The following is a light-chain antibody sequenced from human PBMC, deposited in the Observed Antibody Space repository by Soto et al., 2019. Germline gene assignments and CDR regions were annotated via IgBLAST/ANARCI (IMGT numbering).Light chain of an antibody. Sequence: IRMTPSPSSFSASTGDKITINCRAGQGISSYLAWYQQKPGKAPKLLIYAASTLQSGVPSRFSGSGSGTDFTLTISCLQSEDFATYYCQQYYSYPFTFGPGTKVDIK. CDR2: AAS. CDR1: QGISSY. J-gene: IGKJ3*01. V-gene: IGKV1-8*01. CDR3: QQYYSYPFT.